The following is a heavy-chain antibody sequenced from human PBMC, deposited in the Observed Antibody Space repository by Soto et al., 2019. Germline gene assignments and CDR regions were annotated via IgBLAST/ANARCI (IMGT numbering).Heavy chain of an antibody. CDR2: ISYDGSNK. CDR1: GFTFSSYA. CDR3: ASFGSSGND. Sequence: LRLSCAASGFTFSSYAMHWVRQAPGKGLEWVAVISYDGSNKYYADSVKGRFTISRDNSKNTLYLQMNSLRAEDTAVYYCASFGSSGNDWGQGTLVTVSS. D-gene: IGHD3-22*01. J-gene: IGHJ4*02. V-gene: IGHV3-30-3*01.